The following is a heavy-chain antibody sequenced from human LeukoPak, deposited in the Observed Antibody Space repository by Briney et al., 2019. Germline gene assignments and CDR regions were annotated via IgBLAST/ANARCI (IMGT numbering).Heavy chain of an antibody. V-gene: IGHV3-30*04. D-gene: IGHD6-19*01. CDR2: ISHDGSTT. Sequence: GSLRLSCAASGFTFRIYAIHWVRQAPGKGLEGVAVISHDGSTTYYADSVKGRFTISRDNSKNTLYLQMDTLGAEDTAVYYCARAVVGKEDLDYWGQGTLVTVSS. CDR3: ARAVVGKEDLDY. J-gene: IGHJ4*02. CDR1: GFTFRIYA.